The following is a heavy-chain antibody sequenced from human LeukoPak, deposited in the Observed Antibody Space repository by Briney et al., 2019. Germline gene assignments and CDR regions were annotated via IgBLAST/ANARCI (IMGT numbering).Heavy chain of an antibody. CDR2: IKKDGREK. J-gene: IGHJ4*02. V-gene: IGHV3-7*01. CDR3: GRSSGETWSGERFHF. D-gene: IGHD3-3*01. Sequence: GGSLRLSCAASGFTFSTYCMSWVRQAPGKGLEWVANIKKDGREKHYVDAVDGRFIISRDDAKNSLYLQMNSLRADDTAVYYCGRSSGETWSGERFHFWGQGTLVTVSS. CDR1: GFTFSTYC.